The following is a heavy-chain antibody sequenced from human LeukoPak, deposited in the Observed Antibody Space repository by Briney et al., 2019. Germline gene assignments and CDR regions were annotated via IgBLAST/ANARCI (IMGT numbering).Heavy chain of an antibody. CDR2: ISYDESNK. Sequence: GGSLRLSCAASGFTFSSYAMHWVRQAPGKGLEWVAVISYDESNKYYADSVKGRFTISRDNSKNTLYLQMNSLRAEDTAVYYCARAMVEMATIPWVWGQGTLVTVSS. V-gene: IGHV3-30-3*01. D-gene: IGHD5-24*01. CDR3: ARAMVEMATIPWV. CDR1: GFTFSSYA. J-gene: IGHJ4*02.